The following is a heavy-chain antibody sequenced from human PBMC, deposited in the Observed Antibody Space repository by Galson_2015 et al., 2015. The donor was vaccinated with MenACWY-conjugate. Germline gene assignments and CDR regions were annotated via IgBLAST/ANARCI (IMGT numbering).Heavy chain of an antibody. CDR2: TSYRSKWYN. J-gene: IGHJ6*03. D-gene: IGHD6-6*01. CDR1: GDSVSSHSAA. Sequence: CAISGDSVSSHSAAWNWIRQSQSRGLEWLGRTSYRSKWYNDYAVSVKSRITINPDTSKNQFSLQLNSVTPDDTAVYYCARDRGSSSSYMDVWGKGTTVTVSS. CDR3: ARDRGSSSSYMDV. V-gene: IGHV6-1*01.